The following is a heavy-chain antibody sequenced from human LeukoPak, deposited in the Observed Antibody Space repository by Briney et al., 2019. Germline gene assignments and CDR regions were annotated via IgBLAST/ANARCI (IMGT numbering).Heavy chain of an antibody. J-gene: IGHJ4*02. CDR2: ISLAGQT. D-gene: IGHD1-26*01. Sequence: SGTLSLTCGVSGGSISGTNWWSWVRQPPGQGLEWIGEISLAGQTNYNPSLNGRVTMSLDESSNQLSLHLTSVTAADTATYFCSRESGPFCPFGYWGQGALVIVSS. CDR1: GGSISGTNW. V-gene: IGHV4-4*02. CDR3: SRESGPFCPFGY.